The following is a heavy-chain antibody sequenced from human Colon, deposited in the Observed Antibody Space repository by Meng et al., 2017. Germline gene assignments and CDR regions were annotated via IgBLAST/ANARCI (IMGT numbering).Heavy chain of an antibody. Sequence: QVQLRQWGAGLFKPSETLSLTCAVYGGSFSNYYLAWIRQPPGKGLEWIGEIHPSGSSYYSPPLQSRVTITLDTSKNQFSLTLSSLTAADTAVYYCARGVDWAKSGNFWGQGTLVTVSS. CDR3: ARGVDWAKSGNF. CDR1: GGSFSNYY. CDR2: IHPSGSS. D-gene: IGHD3-9*01. V-gene: IGHV4-34*01. J-gene: IGHJ4*02.